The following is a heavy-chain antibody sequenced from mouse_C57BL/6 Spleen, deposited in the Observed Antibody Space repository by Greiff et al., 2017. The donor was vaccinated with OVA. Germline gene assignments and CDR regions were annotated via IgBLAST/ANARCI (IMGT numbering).Heavy chain of an antibody. J-gene: IGHJ1*03. CDR3: ARGGGYYDYDEYFDV. D-gene: IGHD2-4*01. Sequence: EVQVVESGGGLVQPGGSLKLSCAASGFTFSDYYMYWVRQTPEKRLEWVAYISNGGGSTYYPDTVKGRFTISRDNAKNTLYLQMSRLKSEDSAMYYGARGGGYYDYDEYFDVWGTGTTVTVSS. CDR1: GFTFSDYY. CDR2: ISNGGGST. V-gene: IGHV5-12*01.